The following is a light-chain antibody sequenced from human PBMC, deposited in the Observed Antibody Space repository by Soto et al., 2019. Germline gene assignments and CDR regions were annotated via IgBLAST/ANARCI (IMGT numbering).Light chain of an antibody. J-gene: IGLJ2*01. V-gene: IGLV4-69*01. CDR3: QTWGTDP. CDR2: LNSDGSH. Sequence: QLVLTQSPSASAPLGASVKLTCTLSSGHSSHAIAWHQQQPEKGPRYLMKLNSDGSHNKGDGIPDRFAGSSSGAERSLTISSLQSDDEADYYCQTWGTDPIGGGTKLTVL. CDR1: SGHSSHA.